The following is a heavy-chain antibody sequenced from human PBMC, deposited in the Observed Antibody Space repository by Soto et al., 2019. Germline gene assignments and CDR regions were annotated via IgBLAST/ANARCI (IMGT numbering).Heavy chain of an antibody. D-gene: IGHD2-21*01. J-gene: IGHJ6*02. CDR2: IYHSGSN. Sequence: PKTLSLTCAVHGGSISSNKWWCWVRLPPGKGLAWNVEIYHSGSNNYNPYLKSRVTRSLDKSKKQFSLKQTTGQAADSAVYXCARHVHIVVVRPSAGAMDVSDQ. V-gene: IGHV4-4*03. CDR1: GGSISSNKW. CDR3: ARHVHIVVVRPSAGAMDV.